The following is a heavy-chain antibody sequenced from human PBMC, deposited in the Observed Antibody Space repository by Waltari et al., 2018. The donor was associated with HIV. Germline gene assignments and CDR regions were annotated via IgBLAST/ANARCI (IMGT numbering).Heavy chain of an antibody. Sequence: QVQLVQSGAEVKKPGASGRVSCKVSGYTLTELSMHWVRQAPGKGLEWMGGFDREHRKTIFAQKCQGRLTMTEDTSTDTAYMELSSLRSEDTAVYYCATLDAIITNSGVVITERGNWFDPWGQGTLVTVSS. D-gene: IGHD3-3*01. V-gene: IGHV1-24*01. CDR3: ATLDAIITNSGVVITERGNWFDP. CDR1: GYTLTELS. CDR2: FDREHRKT. J-gene: IGHJ5*02.